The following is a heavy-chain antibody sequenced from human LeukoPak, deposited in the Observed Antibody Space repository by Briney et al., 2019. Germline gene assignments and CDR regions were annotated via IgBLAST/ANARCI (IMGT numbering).Heavy chain of an antibody. J-gene: IGHJ6*04. CDR1: GFTFSSYG. CDR3: AKDPGKWFGGNWFDP. D-gene: IGHD3-10*01. V-gene: IGHV3-23*01. CDR2: ISGSGGST. Sequence: GGSLRLSCAASGFTFSSYGMSWVRQAPGKGLEWVSAISGSGGSTYYADSVKGRFTVSRDNSKNTLYLQMNSLRAEDTAVYYCAKDPGKWFGGNWFDPWGKGTTVTVSS.